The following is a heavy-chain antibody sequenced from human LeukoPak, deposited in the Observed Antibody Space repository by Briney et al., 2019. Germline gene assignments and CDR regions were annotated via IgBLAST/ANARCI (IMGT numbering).Heavy chain of an antibody. CDR2: INHSGST. V-gene: IGHV4-34*01. Sequence: PSETLSLTCAVYGGSFSGYYWSWIRQPPGKGLEWVGEINHSGSTNYNPSLKSRVTISVDTSKNQFSLKLSSVTAADTAVYYCARAGGSGSGSYYNAFGVPNYYYYMDVWGKGTTVTVSS. CDR3: ARAGGSGSGSYYNAFGVPNYYYYMDV. D-gene: IGHD3-10*01. J-gene: IGHJ6*03. CDR1: GGSFSGYY.